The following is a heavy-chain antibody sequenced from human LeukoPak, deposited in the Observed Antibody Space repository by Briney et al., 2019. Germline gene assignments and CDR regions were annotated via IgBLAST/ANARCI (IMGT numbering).Heavy chain of an antibody. CDR2: IYYSGST. CDR3: ARGAAGYSYG. J-gene: IGHJ4*02. CDR1: GGSNSSYY. V-gene: IGHV4-59*01. Sequence: NPSETLSLTCTVSGGSNSSYYWSWIRQPPGKGLEWIGHIYYSGSTNYNPSLKSRVTISIDTSKNQFSLRLSSVTAADTAVYYCARGAAGYSYGWGQGTLVTVSS. D-gene: IGHD5-18*01.